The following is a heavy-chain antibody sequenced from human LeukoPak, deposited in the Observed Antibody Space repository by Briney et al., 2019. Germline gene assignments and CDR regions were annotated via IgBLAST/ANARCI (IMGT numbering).Heavy chain of an antibody. CDR3: ARAPYCSGGSCYSYFQH. Sequence: GESLKISCKGSGYTFTSYYMHWVRQAPGQGLEWMGIINPSGGSTSYAQKFQGRVTMTRDTSTSTVYMELSSLRSEDTAVYYCARAPYCSGGSCYSYFQHWGQGTLVTVSS. V-gene: IGHV1-46*01. CDR2: INPSGGST. D-gene: IGHD2-15*01. CDR1: GYTFTSYY. J-gene: IGHJ1*01.